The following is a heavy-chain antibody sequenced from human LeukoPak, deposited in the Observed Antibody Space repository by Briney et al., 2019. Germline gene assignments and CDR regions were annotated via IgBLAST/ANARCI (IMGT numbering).Heavy chain of an antibody. CDR2: IYTSGST. CDR3: ARSTPTDLPSNWFDP. V-gene: IGHV4-61*02. Sequence: SETLSLTCTVSGGSISSGSHYWSWIRQPAGKGLEWIGRIYTSGSTNYNPSLKSRVTISVDTSKNQFSLKLSSVTAADTAVYYCARSTPTDLPSNWFDPWGQGTLVTVSS. J-gene: IGHJ5*02. CDR1: GGSISSGSHY.